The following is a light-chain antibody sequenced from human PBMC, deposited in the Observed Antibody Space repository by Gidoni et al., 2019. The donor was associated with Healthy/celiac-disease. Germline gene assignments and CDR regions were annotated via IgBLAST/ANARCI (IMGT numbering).Light chain of an antibody. J-gene: IGKJ2*01. Sequence: DIQMTQSPSTLSASAGDRVTITCRASQSISSWLAWYQQKPGKAPKLLIYKASSLESGVPSRFSGSGSGTEFTLTISSLQPDDFATYYCQRYNSYLYTFGQGTKTEIK. CDR2: KAS. CDR1: QSISSW. CDR3: QRYNSYLYT. V-gene: IGKV1-5*03.